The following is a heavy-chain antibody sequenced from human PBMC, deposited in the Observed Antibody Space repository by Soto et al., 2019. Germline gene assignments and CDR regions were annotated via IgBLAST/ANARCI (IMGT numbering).Heavy chain of an antibody. Sequence: QVQLVESGGGVVQPGRSLRLSCAASAFTFSSYAMHWVRQAPGKGQEWVAVISYDGSNKYYAYSVKGRFTISRDNSKNTLYLQMNSLRAEDTAVYYCARDDGWYYDSSGYHDYWGQGTLVTVSS. D-gene: IGHD3-22*01. CDR2: ISYDGSNK. V-gene: IGHV3-30-3*01. CDR1: AFTFSSYA. CDR3: ARDDGWYYDSSGYHDY. J-gene: IGHJ4*02.